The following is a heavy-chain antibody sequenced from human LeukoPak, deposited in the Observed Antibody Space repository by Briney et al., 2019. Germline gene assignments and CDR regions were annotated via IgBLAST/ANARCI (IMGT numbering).Heavy chain of an antibody. CDR3: ARGTAMSFLYYFDY. J-gene: IGHJ4*02. CDR1: GYTFTSYG. V-gene: IGHV1-18*04. D-gene: IGHD5-18*01. CDR2: ISAYNGNT. Sequence: GASVTVSFKASGYTFTSYGISWVRQAPGQGLEWMGWISAYNGNTNYAQKLQGRVTMTTDTSTSTAYMELRSLRSDDTAVYYCARGTAMSFLYYFDYWGQGTLVTVSS.